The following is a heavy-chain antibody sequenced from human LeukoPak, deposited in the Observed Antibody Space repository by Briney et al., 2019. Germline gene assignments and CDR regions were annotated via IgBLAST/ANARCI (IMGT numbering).Heavy chain of an antibody. CDR2: IKSKTDGGTT. CDR3: STNGLFDLDY. CDR1: GFTFSSYG. D-gene: IGHD3-9*01. V-gene: IGHV3-15*01. Sequence: PGGSLRLSCAASGFTFSSYGMSWVRQAPGKGLEWVGRIKSKTDGGTTDYAAPVKARFTISRDDSKNTLYLQMSSLKTEDTAVYYCSTNGLFDLDYWGQGTLVTVSS. J-gene: IGHJ4*02.